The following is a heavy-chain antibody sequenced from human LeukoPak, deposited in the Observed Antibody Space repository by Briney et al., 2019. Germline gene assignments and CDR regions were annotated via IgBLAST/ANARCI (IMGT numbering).Heavy chain of an antibody. CDR1: GFTVSNNY. Sequence: PGGSLRLSCAASGFTVSNNYMSWVRQAPGKGLEWVSVIYSGGSTYYADSVKGRFTISRDNSKNTLYLQMNSLRAEDTAVYYCASPNYYDSSGYSIDYWGQGTLVTVSS. CDR2: IYSGGST. V-gene: IGHV3-53*01. J-gene: IGHJ4*02. D-gene: IGHD3-22*01. CDR3: ASPNYYDSSGYSIDY.